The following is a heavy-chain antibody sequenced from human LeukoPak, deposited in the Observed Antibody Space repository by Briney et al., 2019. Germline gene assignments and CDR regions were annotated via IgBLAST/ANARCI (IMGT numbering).Heavy chain of an antibody. V-gene: IGHV3-21*01. D-gene: IGHD3-22*01. CDR2: ISSSSSYI. CDR1: GFTFSSYS. Sequence: GGSLRLSCAASGFTFSSYSMNWVRQAPGKGLEWVSSISSSSSYIYYADSVKGRFTISRDNAKNSLYLQMNSLRAEDTAVYYCARDRGYYYDSSDYYYDYWGQGTLVTVSS. J-gene: IGHJ4*02. CDR3: ARDRGYYYDSSDYYYDY.